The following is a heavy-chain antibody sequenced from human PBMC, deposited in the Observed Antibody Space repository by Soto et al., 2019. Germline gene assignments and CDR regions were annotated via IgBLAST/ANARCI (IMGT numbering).Heavy chain of an antibody. CDR2: IFYTGTT. J-gene: IGHJ4*02. D-gene: IGHD5-12*01. CDR1: GGSISSYY. Sequence: PSQTLSLTCTVCGGSISSYYWGWIRQPPGKGLEWIGSIFYTGTTDWNPYLKSRVTISVDTSKNQVSLNRSSVTAADTAVYVWARGLRWNDYWRQGTLVTVPS. V-gene: IGHV4-59*01. CDR3: ARGLRWNDY.